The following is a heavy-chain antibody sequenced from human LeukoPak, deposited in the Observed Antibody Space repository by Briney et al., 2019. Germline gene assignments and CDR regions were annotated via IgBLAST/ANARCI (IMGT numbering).Heavy chain of an antibody. CDR2: INPYSGDT. J-gene: IGHJ6*03. D-gene: IGHD5-12*01. CDR3: ARDPSVATTGIYYYYYYMDV. V-gene: IGHV1-2*02. CDR1: GYSFTGYY. Sequence: ASVKVSCKASGYSFTGYYIHWVRQAPGQGLAWMGWINPYSGDTTYAQKFQGRLTLTRDTSISTAYMELSRLRSDDTAVYYCARDPSVATTGIYYYYYYMDVWGKGTTVTVSS.